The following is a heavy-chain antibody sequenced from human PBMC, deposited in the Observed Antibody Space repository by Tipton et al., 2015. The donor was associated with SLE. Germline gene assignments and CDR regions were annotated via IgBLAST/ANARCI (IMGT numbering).Heavy chain of an antibody. V-gene: IGHV3-33*08. D-gene: IGHD5-18*01. Sequence: SLRLSCAASGFTFSSYSMNWVRQAPGKGLEWVAVIWYDGSNKYYADSVKGRFTISRDNSKNTLYLQMNSLRAGDTAVYYCARESHSYDAFDIWGQGTMVTVSS. CDR1: GFTFSSYS. CDR2: IWYDGSNK. J-gene: IGHJ3*02. CDR3: ARESHSYDAFDI.